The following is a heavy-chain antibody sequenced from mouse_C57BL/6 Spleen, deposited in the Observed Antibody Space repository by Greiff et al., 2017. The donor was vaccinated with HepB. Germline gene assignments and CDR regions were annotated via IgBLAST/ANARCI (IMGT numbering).Heavy chain of an antibody. V-gene: IGHV5-17*01. CDR3: ARVTNFYGSRGYFDY. D-gene: IGHD1-1*01. J-gene: IGHJ2*01. Sequence: EVKVVESGGGLVKPGGSLKLSCAASGFTFSDYGMHWVRQAPEKGLEWVAYISSGSSTIYYADTVKGRFTISRDNAKNTLFLQMTSLRSEDTSMCYCARVTNFYGSRGYFDYWGRGTTLTVSS. CDR2: ISSGSSTI. CDR1: GFTFSDYG.